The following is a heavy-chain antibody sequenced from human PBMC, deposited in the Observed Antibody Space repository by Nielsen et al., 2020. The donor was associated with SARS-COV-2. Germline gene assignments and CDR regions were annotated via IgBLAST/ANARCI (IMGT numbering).Heavy chain of an antibody. D-gene: IGHD1-1*01. J-gene: IGHJ4*02. V-gene: IGHV3-74*01. CDR1: GFIFSTYW. CDR2: INGDGSST. Sequence: GGSLRLSCAASGFIFSTYWMHWVRQAPGKGLVWASRINGDGSSTSYADSVKGRFTISRDNAKNTLYLQMNSLRAEDTAIYYCARDTSTTKFDYWGQGTLVTVSS. CDR3: ARDTSTTKFDY.